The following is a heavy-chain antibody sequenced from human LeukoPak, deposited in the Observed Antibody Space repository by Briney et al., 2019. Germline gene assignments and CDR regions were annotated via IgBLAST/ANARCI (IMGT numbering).Heavy chain of an antibody. Sequence: GASVKVSCKASGYTFTGYYMHWVRQAPGQGLEWMGWINPNSGGTNYARKFQGRVTMTRDTSISTAYMELSRLRSDDTAVYYCARDVMVDSSGFDPWGQGTLVTVSS. CDR3: ARDVMVDSSGFDP. CDR2: INPNSGGT. J-gene: IGHJ5*02. D-gene: IGHD3-22*01. V-gene: IGHV1-2*02. CDR1: GYTFTGYY.